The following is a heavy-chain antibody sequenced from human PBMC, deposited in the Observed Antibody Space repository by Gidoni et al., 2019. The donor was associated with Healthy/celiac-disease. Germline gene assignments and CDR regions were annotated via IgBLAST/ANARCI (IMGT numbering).Heavy chain of an antibody. V-gene: IGHV3-9*01. Sequence: EVQLVESGGGLVQPGRSLRLSCAASGFTFDDYAMDWVRQAPGKGLEWVSGISWNSGSIGYADSVKGRFTISRDNAKNSLYLQMNSLRAEDTALYYCAKGRVASTSCAFDYWGQGTLVTVSS. CDR2: ISWNSGSI. J-gene: IGHJ4*02. CDR3: AKGRVASTSCAFDY. D-gene: IGHD2-2*01. CDR1: GFTFDDYA.